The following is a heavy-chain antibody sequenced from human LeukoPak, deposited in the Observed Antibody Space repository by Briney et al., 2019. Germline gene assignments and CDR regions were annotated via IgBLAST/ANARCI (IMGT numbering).Heavy chain of an antibody. V-gene: IGHV3-21*01. CDR3: ARGPYSSSSSYNY. Sequence: GGSLRLSCAASGFTFSSYSVNWVRQAPGKGLEWVSSISSSSSYIYYADSVKGRFTISRDNAKNSLYLQMNSLRAEDTAVYYCARGPYSSSSSYNYWGQGTLVTVSS. CDR2: ISSSSSYI. CDR1: GFTFSSYS. J-gene: IGHJ4*02. D-gene: IGHD6-6*01.